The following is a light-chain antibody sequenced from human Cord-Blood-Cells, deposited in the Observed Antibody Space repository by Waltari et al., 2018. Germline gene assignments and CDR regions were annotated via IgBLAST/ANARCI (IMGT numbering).Light chain of an antibody. CDR2: HAS. J-gene: IGLJ3*02. CDR3: SSYTSSSTLV. Sequence: QYALTQPASVSGSPGQAITISGTGTSSHVGGYNYVPWYQPHPGKAAKLMMYHASNRPAGVSNRFAGSKSGNTASLTISGLQAEDEADYSCSSYTSSSTLVFGGGTKLTVL. CDR1: SSHVGGYNY. V-gene: IGLV2-14*03.